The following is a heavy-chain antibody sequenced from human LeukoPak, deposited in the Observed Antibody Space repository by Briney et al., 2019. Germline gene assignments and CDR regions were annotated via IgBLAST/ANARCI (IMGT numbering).Heavy chain of an antibody. CDR2: IIPIFGTA. Sequence: GASVKVSCKASGYTFTSYDISWVRQAPGQGLEWMGGIIPIFGTANYAQKFQGRVTITADESTSTAYMELSSLRSEDTAVYYCAREYSSSWYGWGQGTLVTVSS. CDR3: AREYSSSWYG. CDR1: GYTFTSYD. V-gene: IGHV1-69*13. J-gene: IGHJ4*02. D-gene: IGHD6-13*01.